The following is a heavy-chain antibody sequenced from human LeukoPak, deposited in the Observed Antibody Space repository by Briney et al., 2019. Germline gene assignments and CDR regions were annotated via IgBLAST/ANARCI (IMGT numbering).Heavy chain of an antibody. Sequence: ASVKVSCKASGYTFTSYGISWVRQAPGQGLEWMGWISAYNGNTNYAQKLQGRVTMTTDTSTSTAYMELRSLRSDDTAVYYCARVPVAVAGTGFDYFDYWGQGTLVTVSS. CDR2: ISAYNGNT. J-gene: IGHJ4*02. CDR3: ARVPVAVAGTGFDYFDY. V-gene: IGHV1-18*01. D-gene: IGHD6-19*01. CDR1: GYTFTSYG.